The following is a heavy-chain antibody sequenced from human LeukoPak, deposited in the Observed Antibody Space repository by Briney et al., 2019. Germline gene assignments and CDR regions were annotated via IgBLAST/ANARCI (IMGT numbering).Heavy chain of an antibody. Sequence: SETLSLTCTVSGASIRSYYWSWIRQPAGKGLEWIGRIDNSGSTNYNPSHKSRVIMSLDTSNNQFSLKLNSVTAADTAIYYCARHFDSSGLDYWGQGTLVTVSS. CDR1: GASIRSYY. V-gene: IGHV4-4*07. D-gene: IGHD3-22*01. CDR2: IDNSGST. J-gene: IGHJ4*02. CDR3: ARHFDSSGLDY.